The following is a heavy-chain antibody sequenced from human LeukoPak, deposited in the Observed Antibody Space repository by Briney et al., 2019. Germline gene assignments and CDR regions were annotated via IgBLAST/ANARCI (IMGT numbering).Heavy chain of an antibody. V-gene: IGHV4-39*07. CDR2: ISYSGTT. CDR3: AKVASETYSYYYMDV. J-gene: IGHJ6*03. Sequence: SQTLSLTCTVSGGSISSGSYYWGWIRQPPGKGLVWIGSISYSGTTYYNPSLKSRLTMSVDTSKNQFSLKLSSVTAADTAVYYCAKVASETYSYYYMDVWGKGTAVTISS. D-gene: IGHD2-15*01. CDR1: GGSISSGSYY.